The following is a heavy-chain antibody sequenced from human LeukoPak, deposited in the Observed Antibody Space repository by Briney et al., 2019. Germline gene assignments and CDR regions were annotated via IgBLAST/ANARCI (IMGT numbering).Heavy chain of an antibody. CDR1: GFTFSSYA. V-gene: IGHV3-23*01. D-gene: IGHD6-19*01. J-gene: IGHJ4*02. Sequence: GGSLRLSCAASGFTFSSYAMSWVRQAPGKGLEWVSAISGSGGSTYSADSVKGRFTISRDNSKNTLYLQMNSLTAEDTAVYYCAKDVYSSGWYYFDYWGQGTLVTVSS. CDR3: AKDVYSSGWYYFDY. CDR2: ISGSGGST.